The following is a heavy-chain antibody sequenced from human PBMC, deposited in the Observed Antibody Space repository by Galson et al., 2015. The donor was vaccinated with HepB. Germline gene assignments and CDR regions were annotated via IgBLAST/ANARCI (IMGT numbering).Heavy chain of an antibody. J-gene: IGHJ4*02. V-gene: IGHV4-61*01. CDR1: GGSVSSGSYY. CDR2: IYYSGST. Sequence: ETLSLTCTVSGGSVSSGSYYWSWIRQPPGKGLEWIGYIYYSGSTNYNPSLKSRVTISVDTSKNQFSLKLSSVTAADTAVYYCARSNYYDSRFDFDYWGQGTLVTVSS. D-gene: IGHD3-22*01. CDR3: ARSNYYDSRFDFDY.